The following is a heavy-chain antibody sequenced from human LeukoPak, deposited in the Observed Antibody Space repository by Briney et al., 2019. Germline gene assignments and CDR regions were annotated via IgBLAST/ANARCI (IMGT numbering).Heavy chain of an antibody. D-gene: IGHD2/OR15-2a*01. V-gene: IGHV3-23*01. J-gene: IGHJ4*02. CDR2: ISGSGGST. CDR3: AKVLFVTQNYFDY. Sequence: PGGSLRLSCAASGFTFSSYAMSLVRQAPGKGLEWVSAISGSGGSTYYADSVKGRFTISRDNSKNTLYLQMNSLRAEDTAVYYCAKVLFVTQNYFDYWGQGTLVTVSS. CDR1: GFTFSSYA.